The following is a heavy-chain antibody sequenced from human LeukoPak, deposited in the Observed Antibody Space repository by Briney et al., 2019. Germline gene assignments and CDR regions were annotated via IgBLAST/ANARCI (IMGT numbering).Heavy chain of an antibody. CDR2: ISGRGDSA. D-gene: IGHD2-8*02. J-gene: IGHJ4*02. Sequence: GGSLRLSCAVSGLNFKFYAMSWVRQAPGKGLEWVSGISGRGDSADYADSVRGRFTISRDNSKNTLYLRLNSLRVEDTATYYCVKDRYCPEVTCFGGGFEYWGQGTLVVVSS. V-gene: IGHV3-23*01. CDR1: GLNFKFYA. CDR3: VKDRYCPEVTCFGGGFEY.